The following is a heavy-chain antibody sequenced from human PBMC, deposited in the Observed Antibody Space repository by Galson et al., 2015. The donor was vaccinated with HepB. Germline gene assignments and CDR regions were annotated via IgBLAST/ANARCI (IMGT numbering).Heavy chain of an antibody. CDR1: GYSFTDYH. CDR3: ARSPMIRDRYKPPRGWFDP. D-gene: IGHD3-10*01. J-gene: IGHJ5*02. Sequence: SVKVSCKASGYSFTDYHMHWVRQAPGQGLEWMGWISPKSGDTNYAQKFQGRVTMTRDTSISTAYMELGRLRSDDTAVYYCARSPMIRDRYKPPRGWFDPWGQGSLVTVSS. CDR2: ISPKSGDT. V-gene: IGHV1-2*02.